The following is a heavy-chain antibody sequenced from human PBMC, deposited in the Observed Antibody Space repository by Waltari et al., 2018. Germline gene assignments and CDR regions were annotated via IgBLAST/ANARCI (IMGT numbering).Heavy chain of an antibody. Sequence: QVQLQESGPGLVKPAETLSLTCAVSGYSIRSGYYGGWIGQPPGKGLAWIGSIYHSGRPYSHPSLKSRVTISVATSTTQFSLKLSSVTAADTAVYYCASGNWHHVRCFDLWGRGTLVTVSS. J-gene: IGHJ2*01. V-gene: IGHV4-38-2*01. CDR3: ASGNWHHVRCFDL. CDR2: IYHSGRP. CDR1: GYSIRSGYY. D-gene: IGHD1-1*01.